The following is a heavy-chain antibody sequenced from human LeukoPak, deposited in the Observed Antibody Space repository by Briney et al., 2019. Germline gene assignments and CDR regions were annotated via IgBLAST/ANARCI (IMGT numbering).Heavy chain of an antibody. Sequence: PGGSLRLSCAASGFTFSSYWMSWVRQAPGKGLGWVANIKQDGSEKYYVDSVKGRFTISRDNAKNSLYLQMNSLRAEDTAVYYCAREGVYDFWSGYYDYWGQGTLVTVSS. CDR2: IKQDGSEK. CDR1: GFTFSSYW. V-gene: IGHV3-7*03. D-gene: IGHD3-3*01. CDR3: AREGVYDFWSGYYDY. J-gene: IGHJ4*02.